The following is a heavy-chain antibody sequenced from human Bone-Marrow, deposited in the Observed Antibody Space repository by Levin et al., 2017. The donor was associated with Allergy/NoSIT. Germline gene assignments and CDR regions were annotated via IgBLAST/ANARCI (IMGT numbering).Heavy chain of an antibody. CDR3: TRDSAGNYFDY. V-gene: IGHV4-31*03. CDR1: GASITTSGYY. Sequence: SQTLSLTCTVSGASITTSGYYWTWVRHLPGTGLEWIGYVRSGGDTYHNPSLRGRATIFRDTSKNQFSLNVASLTAADTAVYYCTRDSAGNYFDYWGQGTLVTVSS. D-gene: IGHD3-10*01. J-gene: IGHJ4*02. CDR2: VRSGGDT.